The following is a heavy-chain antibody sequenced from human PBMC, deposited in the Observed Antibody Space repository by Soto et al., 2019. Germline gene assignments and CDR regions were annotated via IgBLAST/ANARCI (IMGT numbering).Heavy chain of an antibody. Sequence: SQTLSHTCAISGDSVSSNNAAWNWIRQSPSRGLEWLGRTYYRYKLYNDYAVSVKSRIIINPDTSKNQFSLHLNSVTPEDTAVYYCARDPGSSSDSWGQGTPVTVSS. D-gene: IGHD6-6*01. CDR2: TYYRYKLYN. V-gene: IGHV6-1*01. J-gene: IGHJ4*02. CDR3: ARDPGSSSDS. CDR1: GDSVSSNNAA.